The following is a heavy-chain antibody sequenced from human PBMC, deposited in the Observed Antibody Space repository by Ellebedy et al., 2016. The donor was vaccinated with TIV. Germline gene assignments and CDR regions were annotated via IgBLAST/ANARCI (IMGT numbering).Heavy chain of an antibody. J-gene: IGHJ4*02. CDR3: AREVGYCSSTSCYYFDS. Sequence: DSVKGRFTISRDNARNSLYLQMNSLRAEETAVYYCAREVGYCSSTSCYYFDSWGQGTLVTVSS. D-gene: IGHD2-2*01. V-gene: IGHV3-48*03.